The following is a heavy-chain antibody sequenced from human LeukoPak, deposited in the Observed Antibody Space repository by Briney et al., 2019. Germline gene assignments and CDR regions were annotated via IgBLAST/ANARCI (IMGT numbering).Heavy chain of an antibody. V-gene: IGHV3-30-3*01. CDR3: ARGSGEWELLFWFDP. Sequence: GGSLRLSCVVSGFTFSRHDMSWLRQAPGKGLEWVAVISYDGSNKYYADSVKGRFTISRDNSKNTLYLQMNSLRAEDTAVYYCARGSGEWELLFWFDPWGQGTLVTVSS. CDR1: GFTFSRHD. CDR2: ISYDGSNK. J-gene: IGHJ5*02. D-gene: IGHD1-26*01.